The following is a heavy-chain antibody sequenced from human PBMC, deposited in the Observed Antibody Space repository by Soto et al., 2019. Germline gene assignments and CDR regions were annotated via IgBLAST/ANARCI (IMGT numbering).Heavy chain of an antibody. CDR3: AAQPGGGGY. CDR2: IYSGGYT. D-gene: IGHD3-10*01. Sequence: EVQLVESGGGLIQPGGSLRLSCAVSGFTVSNNYMSWVRQAPGKGLEGVSVIYSGGYTAYGDSVKGRFTISRDNSKNTLFFQKNGRSADDPGVYYGAAQPGGGGYWGQGTLVTVSS. J-gene: IGHJ4*02. CDR1: GFTVSNNY. V-gene: IGHV3-53*01.